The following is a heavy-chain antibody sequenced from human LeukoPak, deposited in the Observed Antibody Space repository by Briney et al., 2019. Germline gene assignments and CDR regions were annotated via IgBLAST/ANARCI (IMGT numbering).Heavy chain of an antibody. J-gene: IGHJ4*02. D-gene: IGHD1-26*01. CDR3: ARYRGTYYDY. CDR1: GFTFTNYY. CDR2: ISGSGSTI. Sequence: GSLRLSCAASGFTFTNYYMSWNRQAPGKGLEWVSYISGSGSTIYIADSVKGRFSISRDNANNSLYLQMNGPRPEDTAVYYCARYRGTYYDYWGQGTLVTVSS. V-gene: IGHV3-11*04.